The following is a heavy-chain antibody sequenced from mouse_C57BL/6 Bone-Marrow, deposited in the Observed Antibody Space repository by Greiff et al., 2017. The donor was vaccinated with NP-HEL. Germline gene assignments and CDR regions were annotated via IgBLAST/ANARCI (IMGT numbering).Heavy chain of an antibody. Sequence: QVQLQQPGAELVKPGASVKLSCKASGYTFTSYWMHWVKQRPGQGLEWIGMIHPNSGSTNYNEKFKSKATLTVDKSSSTAYMQLSSLTSEDSAVYDCASSGIHYGSIYGFAYWGQGTLVTVAA. CDR2: IHPNSGST. CDR3: ASSGIHYGSIYGFAY. J-gene: IGHJ3*01. V-gene: IGHV1-64*01. D-gene: IGHD1-1*01. CDR1: GYTFTSYW.